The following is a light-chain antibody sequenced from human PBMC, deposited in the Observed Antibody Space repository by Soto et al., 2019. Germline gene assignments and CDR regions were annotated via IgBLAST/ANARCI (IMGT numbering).Light chain of an antibody. CDR2: DVS. J-gene: IGLJ1*01. V-gene: IGLV2-14*03. CDR3: RSYTTSSTPHSV. Sequence: SGLTHPGSRSVSPGQSITSSCTGTSSDVGGYNSVSWYQHHPGKARKLMIFDVSDRPSGFSSRFSGSQSGNTASLTISGLHAQDEADYSCRSYTTSSTPHSVFGPGTKVTVL. CDR1: SSDVGGYNS.